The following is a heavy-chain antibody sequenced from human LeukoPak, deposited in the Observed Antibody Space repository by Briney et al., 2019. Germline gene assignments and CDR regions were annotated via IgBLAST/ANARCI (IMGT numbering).Heavy chain of an antibody. CDR2: IYYSGST. J-gene: IGHJ3*02. D-gene: IGHD2-15*01. CDR1: GGSISSHY. V-gene: IGHV4-59*11. CDR3: ARFGSYDAFDI. Sequence: SETLSLTCTVSGGSISSHYWSWIRQPPGKGLEWIGYIYYSGSTNCNPSLKSRVTISVDTSKNQFSLKLSSVTAADTAVYYCARFGSYDAFDIWGQGTMVTVSS.